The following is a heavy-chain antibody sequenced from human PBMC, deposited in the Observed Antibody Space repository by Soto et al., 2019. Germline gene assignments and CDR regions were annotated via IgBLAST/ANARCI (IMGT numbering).Heavy chain of an antibody. V-gene: IGHV1-69*12. CDR1: GGTFSSYA. D-gene: IGHD3-9*01. CDR2: IIPIFGTA. J-gene: IGHJ4*02. Sequence: QVQLVQSGAEVKKPGSSVKVSCKASGGTFSSYAISWVRQAPGQGLEWMGGIIPIFGTANYAQKFQGRVTITADESTSTAYMELSSLRSEDTAVYYCARGPILRSFDWFTPLDYWGQGTLITVSS. CDR3: ARGPILRSFDWFTPLDY.